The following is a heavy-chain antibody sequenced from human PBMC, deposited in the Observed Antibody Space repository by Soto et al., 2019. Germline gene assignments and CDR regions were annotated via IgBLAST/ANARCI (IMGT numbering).Heavy chain of an antibody. CDR1: GGSLSSNTAA. D-gene: IGHD6-13*01. J-gene: IGHJ4*02. Sequence: SQTLSLTCATSGGSLSSNTAAWSWIRQSPSRGLEWLGRTYYRSKWYYDYAASVTSRMTINPDTSKNQFSLQLNSVTPEDTAVYYCARGSYTSTWYWGQGTLVTVSS. CDR2: TYYRSKWYY. CDR3: ARGSYTSTWY. V-gene: IGHV6-1*01.